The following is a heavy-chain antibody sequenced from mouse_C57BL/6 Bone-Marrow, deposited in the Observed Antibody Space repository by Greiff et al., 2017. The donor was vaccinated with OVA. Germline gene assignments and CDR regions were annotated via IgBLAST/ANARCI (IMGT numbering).Heavy chain of an antibody. V-gene: IGHV1-15*01. Sequence: QVQLQQSGAELVRPGASVTLSCKASGYTFPDYEMHWVKQTPVHGLEWIGALDPETGGTAYNQKFKGKAILTADKSSSTAYMELRSLTSEDSAVYYCPYYYGSKGGFAYWGQGTLVTVSA. J-gene: IGHJ3*01. CDR2: LDPETGGT. CDR1: GYTFPDYE. CDR3: PYYYGSKGGFAY. D-gene: IGHD1-1*01.